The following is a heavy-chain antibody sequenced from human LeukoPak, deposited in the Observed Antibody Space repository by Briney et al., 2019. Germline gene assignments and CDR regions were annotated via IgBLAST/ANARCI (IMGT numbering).Heavy chain of an antibody. CDR1: GYSISSGYY. V-gene: IGHV4-38-2*01. J-gene: IGHJ6*03. CDR3: VRLAALRGFYYYMDV. CDR2: VYRDGHT. Sequence: SETLSLTCSASGYSISSGYYWGWIRQPPGKGLEWVANVYRDGHTYYSPSLESLVTISVDTSKNLFSLKLSSLSAADTAVYYCVRLAALRGFYYYMDVWGKGTAVTVSS. D-gene: IGHD6-25*01.